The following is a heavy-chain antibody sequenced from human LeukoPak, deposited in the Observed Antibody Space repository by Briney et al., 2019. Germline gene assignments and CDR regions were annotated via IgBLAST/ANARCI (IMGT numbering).Heavy chain of an antibody. V-gene: IGHV4-4*07. J-gene: IGHJ4*02. CDR3: ARGGDLGYYRWYFDY. CDR1: GGSISSYY. CDR2: IYTSGST. D-gene: IGHD3-22*01. Sequence: PSETLSLTCTVSGGSISSYYWSWIRQPAGKGLEWIGRIYTSGSTNYNPSLKSRVTMSVDTSKNQFSLKLSSVTAADTAVYYCARGGDLGYYRWYFDYWGQGTLVTVSS.